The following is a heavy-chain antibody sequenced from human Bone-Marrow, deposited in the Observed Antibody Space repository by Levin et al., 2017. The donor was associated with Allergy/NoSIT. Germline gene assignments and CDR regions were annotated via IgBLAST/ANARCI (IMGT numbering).Heavy chain of an antibody. J-gene: IGHJ4*02. D-gene: IGHD2/OR15-2a*01. CDR1: GFTFSSSA. CDR3: VRYVRGPFYFLDY. CDR2: ISTSGDDT. V-gene: IGHV3-23*01. Sequence: GESLKISCSVSGFTFSSSAMTWVRQGPGKGLEWVSTISTSGDDTYYTGSVKGRFTISRDNSNNALFLQMNNLRAEDTALYYCVRYVRGPFYFLDYWGQGTLVTVSS.